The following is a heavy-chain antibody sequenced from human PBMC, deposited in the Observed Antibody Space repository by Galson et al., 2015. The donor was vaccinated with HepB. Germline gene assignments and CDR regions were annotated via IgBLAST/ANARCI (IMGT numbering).Heavy chain of an antibody. J-gene: IGHJ4*02. CDR2: INEDGSDK. D-gene: IGHD5-24*01. Sequence: SLRLSCAASGFPFNTYWMTWVRQAPGKGLEWVADINEDGSDKNYADSVKGRFIISRDNATRALYLQMNSLRADDTAVYYCATRGQAMADWGQGARVTVSS. CDR3: ATRGQAMAD. CDR1: GFPFNTYW. V-gene: IGHV3-7*01.